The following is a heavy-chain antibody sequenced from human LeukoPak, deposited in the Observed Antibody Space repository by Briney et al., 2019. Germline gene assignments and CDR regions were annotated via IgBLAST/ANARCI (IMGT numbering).Heavy chain of an antibody. CDR2: INPNSGGT. J-gene: IGHJ4*02. D-gene: IGHD1/OR15-1a*01. CDR1: GYTFTGYY. Sequence: GASVKVSCKASGYTFTGYYMHWVRQAPGQGLEWMGWINPNSGGTNYAQKFQGRVTMTRDMSISTAYMELSRLRSDDTAVYYCARRKKSDWNTIFDYWGQGTLVTVSS. CDR3: ARRKKSDWNTIFDY. V-gene: IGHV1-2*02.